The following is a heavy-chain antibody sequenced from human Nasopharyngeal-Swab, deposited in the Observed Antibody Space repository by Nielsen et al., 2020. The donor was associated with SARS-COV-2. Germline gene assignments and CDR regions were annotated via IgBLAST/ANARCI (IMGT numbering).Heavy chain of an antibody. D-gene: IGHD3-3*01. J-gene: IGHJ6*02. CDR3: ARAGDAYDFWSGYPDYYGMDV. CDR2: ISSSSSYI. V-gene: IGHV3-21*04. Sequence: GESLKISCAASGFTFSSYSMNWVRQAPGKGLEWVSSISSSSSYIYYADSVKGRFTISRDNAKNSLYLQMNSLRAEDTAVYYCARAGDAYDFWSGYPDYYGMDVWGQGTTVTVSS. CDR1: GFTFSSYS.